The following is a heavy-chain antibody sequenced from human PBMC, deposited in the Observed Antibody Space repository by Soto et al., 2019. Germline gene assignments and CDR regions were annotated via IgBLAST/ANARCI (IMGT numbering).Heavy chain of an antibody. CDR3: AKGGSISARYFDY. Sequence: QVQLVESGGGVVQPGSSLRLSCAASGFTLSSYGMHWVRQAPSKGLEWVAVISYDGRNKYYADSVKGRFTISRDNSKNTLYLEMNSLRAEDTAVYYCAKGGSISARYFDYWGQGTLATVSS. CDR1: GFTLSSYG. CDR2: ISYDGRNK. V-gene: IGHV3-30*18. J-gene: IGHJ4*02. D-gene: IGHD6-6*01.